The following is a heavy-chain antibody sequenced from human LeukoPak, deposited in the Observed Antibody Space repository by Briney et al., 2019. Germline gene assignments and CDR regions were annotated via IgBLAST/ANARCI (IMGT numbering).Heavy chain of an antibody. CDR1: GGSISSYY. J-gene: IGHJ4*02. D-gene: IGHD6-19*01. V-gene: IGHV4-59*01. CDR3: ARDSGSGTYY. CDR2: IYYSGST. Sequence: SETLSLTCTVSGGSISSYYWSWIRQPSGKGLEWIGYIYYSGSTDYNPSLKSRVTISVDTSKNQFSLKLSSVTAADTAVYYCARDSGSGTYYWGQGTLVTVSS.